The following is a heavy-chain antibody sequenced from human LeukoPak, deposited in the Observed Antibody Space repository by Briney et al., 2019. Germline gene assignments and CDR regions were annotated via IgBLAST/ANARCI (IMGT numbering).Heavy chain of an antibody. CDR2: IKQDGSEK. J-gene: IGHJ4*02. D-gene: IGHD3-10*01. CDR1: GFTFSSYW. Sequence: GGSLRLSCAASGFTFSSYWMSWVRQAPGKGLEWVANIKQDGSEKYYVDSVKGRFTISRDNAKNSLYLQMNSLRADDTAVYYCAREDYYGSSSTDYWGQGTLVTVSS. V-gene: IGHV3-7*01. CDR3: AREDYYGSSSTDY.